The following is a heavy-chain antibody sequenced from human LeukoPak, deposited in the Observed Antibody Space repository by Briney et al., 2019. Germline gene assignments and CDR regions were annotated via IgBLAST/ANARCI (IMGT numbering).Heavy chain of an antibody. J-gene: IGHJ3*02. Sequence: ASVKVSCKASGYTFTSYGISWVRQAPGQGLEWMGWISAYNGNTNYAQKLQGRVTMTTDTSTSTAYMELRSLRSDDTAVYYCAYDILTGSPGAFDIWGQGTMVTVSS. CDR1: GYTFTSYG. D-gene: IGHD3-9*01. CDR3: AYDILTGSPGAFDI. CDR2: ISAYNGNT. V-gene: IGHV1-18*01.